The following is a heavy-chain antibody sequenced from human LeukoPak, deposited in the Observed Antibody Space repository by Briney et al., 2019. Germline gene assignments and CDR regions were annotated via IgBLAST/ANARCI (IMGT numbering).Heavy chain of an antibody. V-gene: IGHV4-59*11. CDR2: IHCSGSS. J-gene: IGHJ4*02. CDR3: ARGAAATY. CDR1: GGSISTHY. D-gene: IGHD6-25*01. Sequence: PSETLSLTCAVSGGSISTHYWSWIRQPPGKGLEWIGYIHCSGSSNYNPSLKSRVTISLDTSKNQFSLKLSSVTAADTAVYYCARGAAATYWGQGTLVTVSS.